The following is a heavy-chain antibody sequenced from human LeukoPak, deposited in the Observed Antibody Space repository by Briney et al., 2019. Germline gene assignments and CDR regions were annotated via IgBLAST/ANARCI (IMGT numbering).Heavy chain of an antibody. Sequence: GGSLRLSCAASGFTISSRWMLWVRQAPGKGLVWVSRINNDGSSTSYADSVKGRFTISRDNAKNTLYLQMNSLRAEDTAVYFCTRGRATAGSYSDYRGQGALVTVSS. CDR1: GFTISSRW. CDR3: TRGRATAGSYSDY. J-gene: IGHJ4*02. V-gene: IGHV3-74*01. CDR2: INNDGSST. D-gene: IGHD6-13*01.